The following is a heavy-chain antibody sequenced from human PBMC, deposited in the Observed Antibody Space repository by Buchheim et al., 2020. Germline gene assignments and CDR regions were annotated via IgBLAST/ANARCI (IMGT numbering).Heavy chain of an antibody. Sequence: QVQLQQWGAGLLKPSETLSLTCGVSGGSFSGYYWSWIRQSPGKGLEWIGEITHTGETNYNTSFKSRLTISADTSKNQFSLRLSAVTAADTSIYYCARGRPRLKWLLQYYDSGMDVWGQGTT. CDR2: ITHTGET. J-gene: IGHJ6*02. V-gene: IGHV4-34*02. CDR1: GGSFSGYY. CDR3: ARGRPRLKWLLQYYDSGMDV. D-gene: IGHD3-3*01.